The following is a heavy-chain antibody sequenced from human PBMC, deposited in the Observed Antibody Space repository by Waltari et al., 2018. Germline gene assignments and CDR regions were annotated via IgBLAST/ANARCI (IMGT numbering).Heavy chain of an antibody. CDR2: IKEDGGEK. Sequence: EVQLVESGGGLVQPGGSLRLACGASGLNFSKFWMGGVRQAPGKGLEWVASIKEDGGEKYYVDSLKGRIIISRDNAKNSLYLQMNSLRVEDTAVYYCARDRGYFDYWGLGTLVTVSS. CDR3: ARDRGYFDY. J-gene: IGHJ4*02. CDR1: GLNFSKFW. V-gene: IGHV3-7*01. D-gene: IGHD3-10*01.